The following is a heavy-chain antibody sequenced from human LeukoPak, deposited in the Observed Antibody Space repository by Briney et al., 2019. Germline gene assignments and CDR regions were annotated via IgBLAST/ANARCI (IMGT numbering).Heavy chain of an antibody. J-gene: IGHJ5*02. CDR3: AKGNWFDP. CDR2: ISYDGSNK. CDR1: GFTFSSYG. Sequence: GGSLRLSCAASGFTFSSYGMHWVRQAPGKGLEWVAVISYDGSNKYYADSVKGRFTISRDNAKNSLYLEMNSLRAEDTALYFCAKGNWFDPWGQGTLVTVSS. V-gene: IGHV3-30*18.